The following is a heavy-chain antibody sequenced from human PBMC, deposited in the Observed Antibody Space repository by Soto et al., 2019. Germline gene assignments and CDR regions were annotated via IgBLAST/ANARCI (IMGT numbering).Heavy chain of an antibody. D-gene: IGHD2-2*01. CDR1: DGSISSDY. V-gene: IGHV4-59*01. CDR3: ARHPGYCSGSSRYGYYTMDV. Sequence: SGTPSLTCTVPDGSISSDYWSWIRQPPGKGLEWIGYIYYSGSTNYNPSLKSRVTISVDTSKNQFSLKLSSVTAADTAVYSCARHPGYCSGSSRYGYYTMDVWGQGTTVT. CDR2: IYYSGST. J-gene: IGHJ6*02.